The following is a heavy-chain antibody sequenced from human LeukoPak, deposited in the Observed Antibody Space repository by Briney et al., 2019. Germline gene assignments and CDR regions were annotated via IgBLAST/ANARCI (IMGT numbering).Heavy chain of an antibody. D-gene: IGHD3-16*01. J-gene: IGHJ4*02. CDR3: TRDGSNGYHPLGWFDY. V-gene: IGHV3-23*01. CDR2: ISGSGGST. Sequence: GGSLRLSCAASGFTFSSYAMSWVRQAPGKGLEWVSAISGSGGSTYYADSVKGRFTMSRDNAKNSLYLQMNSLRAEDTAVYYCTRDGSNGYHPLGWFDYWGQGTLVTVSS. CDR1: GFTFSSYA.